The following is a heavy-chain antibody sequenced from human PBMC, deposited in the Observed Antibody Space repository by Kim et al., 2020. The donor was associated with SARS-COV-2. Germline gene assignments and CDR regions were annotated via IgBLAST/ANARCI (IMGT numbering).Heavy chain of an antibody. CDR2: ISSSSSYI. Sequence: GGSLRLSCAASGFTFSSYSMNWVRQAPGKGLEWVSSISSSSSYIYYADSVKGRFTISRDNAKNSLYLQMNSLRAEDTAVYYCARETAYCGGDCSKKPEYYYGMDVWGQGTTVTVSS. CDR1: GFTFSSYS. CDR3: ARETAYCGGDCSKKPEYYYGMDV. V-gene: IGHV3-21*01. J-gene: IGHJ6*02. D-gene: IGHD2-21*01.